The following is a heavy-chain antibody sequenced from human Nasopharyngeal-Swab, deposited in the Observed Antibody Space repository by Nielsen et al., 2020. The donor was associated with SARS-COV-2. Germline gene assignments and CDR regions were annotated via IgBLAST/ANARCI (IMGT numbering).Heavy chain of an antibody. D-gene: IGHD3-16*01. CDR3: AKAFGEDQLAEDAFDA. CDR1: GFTFSNYG. V-gene: IGHV3-30*18. J-gene: IGHJ3*01. CDR2: ISYDGNIK. Sequence: GESLQISCAASGFTFSNYGMHWVRQAPGKGLEWVAVISYDGNIKPYADSVRGRFLISRDNSHNTLYLQMSRLRTEDRAVYYCAKAFGEDQLAEDAFDAWGQGTMVTVSS.